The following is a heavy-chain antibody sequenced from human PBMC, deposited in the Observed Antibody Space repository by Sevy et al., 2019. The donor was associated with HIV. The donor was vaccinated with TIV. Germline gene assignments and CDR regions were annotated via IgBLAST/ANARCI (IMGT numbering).Heavy chain of an antibody. D-gene: IGHD3-10*01. Sequence: GSLRLSCAASGFTFSGSAIHWVRQASGKGLEWVGRIRSKSNSHATAYAASVKGRFTISRDDSKNTAYLQMNSLKTEDTTVYYCTRHRLSMVRGIIMAHYFDYWGPGTLVTVSS. CDR3: TRHRLSMVRGIIMAHYFDY. V-gene: IGHV3-73*01. CDR1: GFTFSGSA. CDR2: IRSKSNSHAT. J-gene: IGHJ4*02.